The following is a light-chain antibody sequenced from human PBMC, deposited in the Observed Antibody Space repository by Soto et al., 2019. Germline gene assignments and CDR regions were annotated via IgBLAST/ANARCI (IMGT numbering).Light chain of an antibody. CDR3: QQYYSTPLT. V-gene: IGKV4-1*01. Sequence: DIVMTQSPDSLAVSLGERATINCKSSQSVLYNSNNKNYLAWYQQKPGQPPKLLIYWASTRESGVPDRFSGRGSGTDFTLTISSLQAEDVAVYYCQQYYSTPLTFGPGTKVHI. CDR2: WAS. J-gene: IGKJ3*01. CDR1: QSVLYNSNNKNY.